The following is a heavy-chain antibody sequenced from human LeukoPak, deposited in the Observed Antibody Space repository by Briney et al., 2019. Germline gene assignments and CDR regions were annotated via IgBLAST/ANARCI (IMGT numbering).Heavy chain of an antibody. CDR1: GYTFTSYD. V-gene: IGHV1-8*01. J-gene: IGHJ6*02. CDR2: MNPNSGNT. D-gene: IGHD3-10*01. CDR3: ARLGAVRGEIYYGVDV. Sequence: GASVKVSCKASGYTFTSYDINWVRQATGQGLEWMGWMNPNSGNTGYAQKFQGRVTMTRNTSISTAYMELSSLRSEDTAVYYCARLGAVRGEIYYGVDVWGQGTTVTVSS.